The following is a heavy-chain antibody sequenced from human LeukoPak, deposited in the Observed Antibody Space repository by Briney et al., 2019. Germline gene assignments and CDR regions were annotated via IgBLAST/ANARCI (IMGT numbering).Heavy chain of an antibody. CDR3: ARGTIAASGYYYFAY. D-gene: IGHD6-13*01. V-gene: IGHV3-7*04. J-gene: IGHJ4*02. CDR2: IKQDGSEK. CDR1: GFTFSSTW. Sequence: PGGSLTLSCAASGFTFSSTWMSWVRQPPGEGREWVANIKQDGSEKNYVDSVKGRFTISRDNAKNSLYLQMNSLRAEDTAVYYCARGTIAASGYYYFAYWGQGTQVTVPS.